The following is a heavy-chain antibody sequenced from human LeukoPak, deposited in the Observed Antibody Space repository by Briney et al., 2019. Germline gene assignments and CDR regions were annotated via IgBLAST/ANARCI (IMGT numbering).Heavy chain of an antibody. V-gene: IGHV6-1*01. CDR1: GDSVSSNSAA. Sequence: SQTLSLTCAISGDSVSSNSAAWNWIRQSPSRGLEWLGRTYYRSKWYNDYAVSVKSRITINPDTSKNQFSLQLDSVTPEDTAVYYCARGGAARPVEVRWFDPWGQGTLVTVSS. J-gene: IGHJ5*02. D-gene: IGHD6-6*01. CDR2: TYYRSKWYN. CDR3: ARGGAARPVEVRWFDP.